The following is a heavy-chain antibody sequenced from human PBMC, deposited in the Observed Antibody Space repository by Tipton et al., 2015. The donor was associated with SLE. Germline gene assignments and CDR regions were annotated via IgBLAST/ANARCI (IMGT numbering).Heavy chain of an antibody. CDR3: ARRVDSGYDLNWFDP. Sequence: TLSLTCTVSGGSIGNNYWNWIRQSTGKGLEWIGRFYTDGSTRPKPPLASRLSPSFESRVTLPVDPSKNQFSLKLNSVTAADTAVYYCARRVDSGYDLNWFDPWGQGTQVTVSS. CDR2: FYTDGST. J-gene: IGHJ5*02. D-gene: IGHD5-12*01. V-gene: IGHV4-4*07. CDR1: GGSIGNNY.